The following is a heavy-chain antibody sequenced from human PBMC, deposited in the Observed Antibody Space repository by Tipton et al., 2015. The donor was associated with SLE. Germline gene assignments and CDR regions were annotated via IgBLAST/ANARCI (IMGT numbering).Heavy chain of an antibody. CDR1: VYSISSSHW. CDR2: IHASGSSGST. J-gene: IGHJ4*02. Sequence: GLVKPSDTLSLTCNVSVYSISSSHWWGWIRQPPGKGLEWIGRIHASGSSGSTEYNPSLKSRVTISVDTSKNQFSLKLRSVTAADTAVYYCAREYSGYDYRTFDHWGQGTLVTVSS. D-gene: IGHD5-12*01. CDR3: AREYSGYDYRTFDH. V-gene: IGHV4-38-2*02.